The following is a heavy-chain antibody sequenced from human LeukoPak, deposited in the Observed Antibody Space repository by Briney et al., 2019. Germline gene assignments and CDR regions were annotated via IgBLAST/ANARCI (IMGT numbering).Heavy chain of an antibody. V-gene: IGHV1-69*05. CDR2: IIPIFGTA. D-gene: IGHD2-2*01. Sequence: ASVKVSCKASGGTFSSYAISWVRQAPGQGLEWMGGIIPIFGTANYAQKFQGRVTITTDESTSTAYMELSSLRSEDTAVYYCAGGGRGDCSSTSCYSETLPISAYYYYMDVWGKGTTVTVSS. CDR1: GGTFSSYA. J-gene: IGHJ6*03. CDR3: AGGGRGDCSSTSCYSETLPISAYYYYMDV.